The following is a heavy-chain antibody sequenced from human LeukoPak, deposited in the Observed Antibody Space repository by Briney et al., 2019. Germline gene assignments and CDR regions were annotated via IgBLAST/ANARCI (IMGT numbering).Heavy chain of an antibody. J-gene: IGHJ4*02. CDR3: ARDEPGGGATTNDY. Sequence: EGSLRLPCAASGFTFSSFAMNWVRQAPGKGLEWVAYISGTSGSIYYADSVKGRFSIARDNAKNSLYLQMNSLRAEDTAVYFCARDEPGGGATTNDYWGQGTLVTVSS. V-gene: IGHV3-48*01. D-gene: IGHD1-26*01. CDR2: ISGTSGSI. CDR1: GFTFSSFA.